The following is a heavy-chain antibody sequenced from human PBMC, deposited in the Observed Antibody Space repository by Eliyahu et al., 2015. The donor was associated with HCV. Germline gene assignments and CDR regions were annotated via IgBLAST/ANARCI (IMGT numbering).Heavy chain of an antibody. J-gene: IGHJ4*02. CDR3: AHIRSVYSSSWYREYYFDY. V-gene: IGHV2-5*02. Sequence: QITLKESGPTLVKPTQTLTLPCTFSGFSLRXXGVGVGWIRQPPGXALEWLALIYWDDDXRXSPSLKTRLIITKDTSKNQVVLTMTNMDPVDTATYYCAHIRSVYSSSWYREYYFDYWGQGTLVTVSS. CDR1: GFSLRXXGVG. CDR2: IYWDDDX. D-gene: IGHD6-13*01.